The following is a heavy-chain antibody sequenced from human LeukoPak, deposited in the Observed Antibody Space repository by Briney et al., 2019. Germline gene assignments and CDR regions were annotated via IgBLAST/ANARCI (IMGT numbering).Heavy chain of an antibody. V-gene: IGHV1-46*01. Sequence: ASVKVPCKASGHTFTSNYIHWVRQAPGQGLEWMGMIYPRDGSTSYAQKFQGRVTVTRDTSTSTVHMELSGLRSEDTAVYYCARDQEGFDYWGQGTLVTVSS. CDR2: IYPRDGST. CDR3: ARDQEGFDY. J-gene: IGHJ4*02. CDR1: GHTFTSNY.